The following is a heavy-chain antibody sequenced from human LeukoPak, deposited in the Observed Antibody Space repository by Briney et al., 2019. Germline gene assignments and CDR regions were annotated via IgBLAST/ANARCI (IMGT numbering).Heavy chain of an antibody. J-gene: IGHJ4*02. CDR1: GFMFYDYH. CDR2: MSYDGRDQ. Sequence: GGSLGLSCAASGFMFYDYHMHWVRQAPGKGLEWVALMSYDGRDQYYTDSVQGRFTVSRDTSNNTLYLQMNSLRAEDTAVYYCARDRVPENIVVVVAAYYWGQGTLVTVSS. V-gene: IGHV3-30*03. CDR3: ARDRVPENIVVVVAAYY. D-gene: IGHD2-15*01.